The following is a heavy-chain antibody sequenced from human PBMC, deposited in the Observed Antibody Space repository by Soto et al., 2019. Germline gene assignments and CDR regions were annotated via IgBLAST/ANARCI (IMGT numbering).Heavy chain of an antibody. V-gene: IGHV1-69*06. CDR3: ATSLAARRKPYNWLDA. CDR2: IIPMFGTP. J-gene: IGHJ5*02. D-gene: IGHD6-6*01. Sequence: QVQVFQSGAEVKKPGSSVRVSCKVSGGTLNSQSITWVRQAPGQGLEWMGGIIPMFGTPTDAQKFRGRVTISADTSTSTVYMEVRSLSSQDTAVYYCATSLAARRKPYNWLDAWGQGTLVTVSS. CDR1: GGTLNSQS.